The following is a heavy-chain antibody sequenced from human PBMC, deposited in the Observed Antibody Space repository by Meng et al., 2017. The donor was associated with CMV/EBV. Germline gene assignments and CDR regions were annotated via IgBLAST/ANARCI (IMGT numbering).Heavy chain of an antibody. V-gene: IGHV3-30-3*01. D-gene: IGHD6-19*01. CDR2: IAYDGSNK. Sequence: SGFTFSSYAMHWVRQAPGKGLEWVAVIAYDGSNKYYADSVKGRFTISRDNSKNTLYLQMNSLRAEDTAVYYCARGGQWLARAWYFDLWGRGTLVTSPQ. J-gene: IGHJ2*01. CDR1: GFTFSSYA. CDR3: ARGGQWLARAWYFDL.